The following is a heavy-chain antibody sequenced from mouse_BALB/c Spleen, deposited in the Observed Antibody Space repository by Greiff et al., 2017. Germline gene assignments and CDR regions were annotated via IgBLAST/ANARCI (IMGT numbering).Heavy chain of an antibody. CDR3: ARGGYDGFAY. D-gene: IGHD2-2*01. V-gene: IGHV5-17*02. Sequence: EVKVVESGGGLVQPGGSRKLSCAASGFTFSSFGMHWVRQAPEKGLERVAYISSGSSTIYYADTVKGRFTISRDNPKNTLFLQMTSLRSEDTAMYYCARGGYDGFAYWGQGTLVTVSA. J-gene: IGHJ3*01. CDR1: GFTFSSFG. CDR2: ISSGSSTI.